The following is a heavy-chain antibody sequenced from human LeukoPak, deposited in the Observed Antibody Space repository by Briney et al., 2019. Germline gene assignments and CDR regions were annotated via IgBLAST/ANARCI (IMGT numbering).Heavy chain of an antibody. V-gene: IGHV1-69*13. D-gene: IGHD5-18*01. Sequence: SVKVSCKASGGTFSSYAISWVRQAPGQGLEWMGGIIPIFGTANYAQKFQGRVTITADESTSIAYMELSSLRSEDTAVYYCARGYGFSPAMVKLFDYWGQGTLVTVSS. CDR1: GGTFSSYA. CDR2: IIPIFGTA. CDR3: ARGYGFSPAMVKLFDY. J-gene: IGHJ4*02.